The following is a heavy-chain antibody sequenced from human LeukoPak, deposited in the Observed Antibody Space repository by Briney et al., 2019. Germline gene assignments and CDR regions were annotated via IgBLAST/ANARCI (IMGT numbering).Heavy chain of an antibody. D-gene: IGHD3-10*01. Sequence: GGSLRLSCAASGFSFSAYNMNWVRQAPGKGLEWVSFISATANTIFYADSVKGRFTISRDNSKNTLYLQMNSLRAEDTAVYYCAKVPIWSTYYFDYWGQGTLVTVSS. J-gene: IGHJ4*02. CDR3: AKVPIWSTYYFDY. V-gene: IGHV3-48*01. CDR2: ISATANTI. CDR1: GFSFSAYN.